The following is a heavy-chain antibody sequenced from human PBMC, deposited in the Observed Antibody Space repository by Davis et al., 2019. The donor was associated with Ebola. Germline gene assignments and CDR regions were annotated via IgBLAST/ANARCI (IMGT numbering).Heavy chain of an antibody. Sequence: SETLSLTCAVYGGSFSGYYWSWIRQPPGKGLEWIGEINHSGSTNYNPSLKSRVTISVDTSKNPFSLKLSSLTAADTAVYYCARGPVWRRWFDPWGQGTLVTVSS. CDR3: ARGPVWRRWFDP. J-gene: IGHJ5*02. D-gene: IGHD2-21*01. CDR2: INHSGST. V-gene: IGHV4-34*01. CDR1: GGSFSGYY.